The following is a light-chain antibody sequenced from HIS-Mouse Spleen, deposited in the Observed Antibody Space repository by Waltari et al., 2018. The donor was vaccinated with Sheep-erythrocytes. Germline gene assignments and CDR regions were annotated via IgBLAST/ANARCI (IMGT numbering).Light chain of an antibody. V-gene: IGKV1-33*01. Sequence: DIQMTQSLSSLSAPVGDRVTITCQAIQDISNYLNWYQQKPGKAPKLLIYDASNLETGVPSRFSGSGSGTGFTFTISSLQPEDIATYYCQQYDNLPLTFGQGTRLEIK. CDR2: DAS. CDR1: QDISNY. CDR3: QQYDNLPLT. J-gene: IGKJ5*01.